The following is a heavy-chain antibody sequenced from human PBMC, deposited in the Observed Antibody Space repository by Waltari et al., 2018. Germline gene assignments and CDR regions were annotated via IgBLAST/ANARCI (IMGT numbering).Heavy chain of an antibody. J-gene: IGHJ4*02. CDR1: GGSISSGGHY. D-gene: IGHD3-3*01. V-gene: IGHV4-31*03. CDR2: IHYTGNT. CDR3: ARGNGVRDAWSGPITGWSFDY. Sequence: QVQLQESGPGLVTPSQTLSLTCSVSGGSISSGGHYWSWIRLHLGTGLEGIGYIHYTGNTYYIQTQKSRVAISVERAKNQCSLRFKCVTAADTAGYYCARGNGVRDAWSGPITGWSFDYWGQGALVTVSS.